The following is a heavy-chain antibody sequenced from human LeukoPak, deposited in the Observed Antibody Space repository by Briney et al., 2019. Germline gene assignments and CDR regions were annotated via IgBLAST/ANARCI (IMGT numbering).Heavy chain of an antibody. CDR3: ARTPRQYCSSTSCRKGYYYYGMDV. Sequence: ASVKVSCTASGYTFTGYYMHWVRQAPGQGLEWMGWINPNSGGTNYAQKFQGRVTMTRDTSISTAYMELSRLRSDDTAVYYCARTPRQYCSSTSCRKGYYYYGMDVWGQGTTVTVSS. CDR1: GYTFTGYY. V-gene: IGHV1-2*02. CDR2: INPNSGGT. D-gene: IGHD2-2*01. J-gene: IGHJ6*02.